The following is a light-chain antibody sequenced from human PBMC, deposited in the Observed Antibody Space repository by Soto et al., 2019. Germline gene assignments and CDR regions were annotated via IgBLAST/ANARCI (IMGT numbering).Light chain of an antibody. CDR1: SSDVGSYDF. Sequence: QSVLTQPASVSGSPGQSITMSCTGTSSDVGSYDFVSWYQQHPGKAPKLLIYEVSNRPSGVSARFSGSKSDNTASLTISGLQAADEADYFCSSYSRSTVRYVFGRGPKLTVL. CDR2: EVS. CDR3: SSYSRSTVRYV. J-gene: IGLJ1*01. V-gene: IGLV2-14*01.